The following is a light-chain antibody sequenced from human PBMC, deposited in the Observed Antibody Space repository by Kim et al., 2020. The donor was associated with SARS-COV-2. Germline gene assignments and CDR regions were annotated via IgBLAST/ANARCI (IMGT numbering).Light chain of an antibody. CDR2: EVT. V-gene: IGLV2-18*02. CDR1: SSNVGSYKR. J-gene: IGLJ1*01. Sequence: QSALTQPPSVSGSPGQSVTISCTGTSSNVGSYKRVSWYQQPPGTAPKLILYEVTNRPSGVPDRFSGSESGNTASLTISGLQAEDEADYYCSSYTTSNTLLYGTGTKVTVL. CDR3: SSYTTSNTLL.